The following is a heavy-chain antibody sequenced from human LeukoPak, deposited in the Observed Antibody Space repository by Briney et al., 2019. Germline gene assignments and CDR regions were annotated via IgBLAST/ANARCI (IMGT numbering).Heavy chain of an antibody. V-gene: IGHV3-7*05. D-gene: IGHD3-22*01. CDR2: IKQDGSEK. J-gene: IGHJ4*02. CDR1: GFSFSSYW. Sequence: TGGSLRLSCAASGFSFSSYWMSWVRQAPGKGLEWVANIKQDGSEKYYVDSVKGRFTISRDSAKNSLYLQMNSLRAEDTAVYYCARLQRSITMIVVLKGWYYFDYWGQGTLVTVSS. CDR3: ARLQRSITMIVVLKGWYYFDY.